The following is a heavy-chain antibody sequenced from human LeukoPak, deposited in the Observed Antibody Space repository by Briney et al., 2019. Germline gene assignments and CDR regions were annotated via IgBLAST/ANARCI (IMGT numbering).Heavy chain of an antibody. J-gene: IGHJ6*03. D-gene: IGHD3-10*01. CDR3: ARDHRGFYYGSGNYYYLDV. CDR2: ILPVFGTS. Sequence: ASVKVSCKASGGTYNNYAITWVRQAPGQGLEWVGGILPVFGTSNYTQRFQGRVTITADESTGTTYMELSSLRSEDTAVYYCARDHRGFYYGSGNYYYLDVWGKGTTVTVSS. V-gene: IGHV1-69*13. CDR1: GGTYNNYA.